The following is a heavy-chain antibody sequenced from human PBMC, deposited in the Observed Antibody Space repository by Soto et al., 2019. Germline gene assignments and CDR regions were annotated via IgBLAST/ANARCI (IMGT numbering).Heavy chain of an antibody. CDR1: GASIRSCGYY. V-gene: IGHV4-31*01. CDR2: IYYTGNT. J-gene: IGHJ4*02. CDR3: ARIEMASIK. Sequence: TLSLTCSVSGASIRSCGYYWSWLPQSPGKGLEWVGHIYYTGNTFYSPALKSLLTISLYTSKKQFSLDLRSGPAADTAMYYCARIEMASIKWGRGTLVTVSS.